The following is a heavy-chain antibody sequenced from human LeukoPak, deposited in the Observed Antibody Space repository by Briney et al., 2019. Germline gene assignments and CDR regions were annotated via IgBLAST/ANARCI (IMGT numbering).Heavy chain of an antibody. J-gene: IGHJ4*02. CDR2: INWNGGST. CDR1: GFTFDDYG. V-gene: IGHV3-20*01. CDR3: ARTYYYDSSYFDY. Sequence: GGSLRLSCAASGFTFDDYGMSWVRQAPGKGLEWVSGINWNGGSTGYADSVKGRFTISRDKAKNSLYLQMSSLRAEDTALYHCARTYYYDSSYFDYWGQGTLVTVSS. D-gene: IGHD3-22*01.